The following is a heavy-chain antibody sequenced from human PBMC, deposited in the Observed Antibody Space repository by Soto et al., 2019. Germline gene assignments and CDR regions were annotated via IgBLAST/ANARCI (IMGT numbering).Heavy chain of an antibody. J-gene: IGHJ3*02. CDR3: AHTLYYYDSSGYYIDAFDI. Sequence: QITLKESGPPLVKPTQTLTLTCTFSGFSLSTSGVGVGWIRQPPGKALEWLALIYWDDDKRYSPSLKSRLTITKDTSKNQVVLTMNNMDPVDTATYYCAHTLYYYDSSGYYIDAFDIWGQGTMVTVSS. D-gene: IGHD3-22*01. CDR1: GFSLSTSGVG. V-gene: IGHV2-5*02. CDR2: IYWDDDK.